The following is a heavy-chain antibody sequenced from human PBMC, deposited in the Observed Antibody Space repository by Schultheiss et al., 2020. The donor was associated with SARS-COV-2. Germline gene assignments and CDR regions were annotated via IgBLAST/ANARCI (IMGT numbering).Heavy chain of an antibody. V-gene: IGHV4-39*01. CDR2: IYYSGST. CDR3: ARHGARYDFWSGYPRGLNWFDP. J-gene: IGHJ5*02. CDR1: GGSFSGYY. D-gene: IGHD3-3*01. Sequence: SETLSLTCAVYGGSFSGYYWGWIRQPPGKGLEWIGSIYYSGSTYYNPSLKSRVTISVDTSKNQFSLKLSSVTAADTAVYYCARHGARYDFWSGYPRGLNWFDPWGQGTLVTVSS.